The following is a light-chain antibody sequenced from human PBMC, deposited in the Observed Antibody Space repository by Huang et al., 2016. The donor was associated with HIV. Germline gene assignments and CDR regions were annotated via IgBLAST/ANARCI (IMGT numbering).Light chain of an antibody. CDR3: QQSYSTPDT. J-gene: IGKJ2*01. CDR2: AAS. Sequence: DIQMTQSPSSLSASVGDRVTITCRVRQSIISNLNWYHQKPGKAPKLLIYAASSLQSGVPSMFSGSGSGTDFTLTISSLQPEDFATYYGQQSYSTPDTFGQGTKLEV. V-gene: IGKV1-39*01. CDR1: QSIISN.